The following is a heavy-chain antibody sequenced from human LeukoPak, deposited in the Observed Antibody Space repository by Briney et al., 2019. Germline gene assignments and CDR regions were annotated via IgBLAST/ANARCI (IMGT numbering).Heavy chain of an antibody. CDR1: AFRSYA. CDR2: ISSNGGSR. CDR3: ARGGPWDLPVGKFDY. V-gene: IGHV3-64D*09. Sequence: PGGSLRLSCSASAFRSYAMHWVRPAPGQGLEHVSAISSNGGSRYYADSVKGTFTISRDYSKNTLYLQMSSLTIEDTALYYCARGGPWDLPVGKFDYWGQGTLVTVSS. J-gene: IGHJ4*02. D-gene: IGHD1-26*01.